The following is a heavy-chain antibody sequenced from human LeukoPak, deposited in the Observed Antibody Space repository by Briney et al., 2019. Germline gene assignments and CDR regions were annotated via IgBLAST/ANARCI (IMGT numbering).Heavy chain of an antibody. V-gene: IGHV5-51*01. Sequence: GASLKISCKASDSSFTSYCIVWVRHIPRKGLEWMGIIYPGDSDTTYSPSFQGQVTISADKSNSTAYLQWSSLKASDTAIYYCARHRVATADGMDVWGKGTTVTVSS. CDR1: DSSFTSYC. CDR2: IYPGDSDT. D-gene: IGHD1-26*01. J-gene: IGHJ6*04. CDR3: ARHRVATADGMDV.